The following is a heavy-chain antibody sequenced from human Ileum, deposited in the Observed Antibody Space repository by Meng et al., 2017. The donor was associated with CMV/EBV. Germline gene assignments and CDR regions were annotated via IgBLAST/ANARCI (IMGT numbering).Heavy chain of an antibody. CDR2: INHSGST. J-gene: IGHJ4*02. V-gene: IGHV4-34*01. D-gene: IGHD3-22*01. Sequence: SETLSLTCTVSDGSISNHYWSWIRQPPGKGLEWIGEINHSGSTNYNPSLKSRVTISVDTSKNQFSLKLSSVTAADTAVYYCARLYDSSGCDYWGQGTRVTVSS. CDR1: DGSISNHY. CDR3: ARLYDSSGCDY.